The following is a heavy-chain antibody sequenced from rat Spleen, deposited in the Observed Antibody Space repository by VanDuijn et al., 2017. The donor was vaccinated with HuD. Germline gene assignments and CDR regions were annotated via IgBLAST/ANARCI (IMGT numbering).Heavy chain of an antibody. V-gene: IGHV5S23*01. CDR1: GFTFSNYD. CDR2: ISTGGGNT. Sequence: EVQLVESGGGLVQPGRSLKLSCAASGFTFSNYDMAWVRQAPTKGLEWVASISTGGGNTYYRDSVKGRFTISRDNAKSTLYLQMDSLRSEDTATYYCARSSAYYYVMDAWGQGASVTVSS. CDR3: ARSSAYYYVMDA. J-gene: IGHJ4*01.